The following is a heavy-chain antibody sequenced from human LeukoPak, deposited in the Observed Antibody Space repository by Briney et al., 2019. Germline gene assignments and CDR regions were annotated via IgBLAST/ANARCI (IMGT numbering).Heavy chain of an antibody. D-gene: IGHD2/OR15-2a*01. CDR1: GFTFNNSG. Sequence: GGSLRLPCAASGFTFNNSGMSWVRQAPQKGLEWVSAISGGGSSTYYADSVKGRFTISRDNSANTMYLQMSDLRAEDTAVYYCAKVLSWXXXLPPXDVWGKGAXXTVS. V-gene: IGHV3-23*01. J-gene: IGHJ6*03. CDR3: AKVLSWXXXLPPXDV. CDR2: ISGGGSST.